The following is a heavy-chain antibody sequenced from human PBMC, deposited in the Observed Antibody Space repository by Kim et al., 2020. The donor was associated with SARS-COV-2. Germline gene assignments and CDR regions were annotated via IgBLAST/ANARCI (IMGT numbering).Heavy chain of an antibody. V-gene: IGHV3-9*01. D-gene: IGHD3-16*01. CDR3: AKARGVGGLFDY. CDR1: GFTFDDYV. J-gene: IGHJ4*02. Sequence: GGSLRLSCAASGFTFDDYVMQWVRQAPGKGLEWVSGISWNSGSIGYADSVKGRFTISRDNAKNSLHLQMNSLRAEDTALYYCAKARGVGGLFDYWGQGTL. CDR2: ISWNSGSI.